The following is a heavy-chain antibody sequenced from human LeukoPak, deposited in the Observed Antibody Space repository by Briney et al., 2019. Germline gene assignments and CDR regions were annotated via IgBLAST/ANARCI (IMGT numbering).Heavy chain of an antibody. D-gene: IGHD3-22*01. CDR2: MNPNSGNT. CDR1: GYTFTSYD. CDR3: ARGYYDSSGKTAAYYFDY. V-gene: IGHV1-8*02. J-gene: IGHJ4*02. Sequence: ASVKVSCKASGYTFTSYDINWVRQATGQGLEWMGWMNPNSGNTGYAQKFQGRVTMTRNTSISTAYMELSSLRSEDTAVYYCARGYYDSSGKTAAYYFDYWGQGTLVTVSS.